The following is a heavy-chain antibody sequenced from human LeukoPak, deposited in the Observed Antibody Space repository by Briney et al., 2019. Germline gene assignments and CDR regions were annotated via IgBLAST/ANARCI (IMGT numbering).Heavy chain of an antibody. J-gene: IGHJ4*02. Sequence: GGSLRLSCAASGFTFSSYAMSWVRQAPGKGLEWVSAISGSGGSTYYADSVKGRFTISRDNSKNTLYLQMNSLRAEDTAVYYCAKDGFWKRGGPYYFDYWGQGTLVTVSS. CDR1: GFTFSSYA. D-gene: IGHD3-10*01. CDR3: AKDGFWKRGGPYYFDY. CDR2: ISGSGGST. V-gene: IGHV3-23*01.